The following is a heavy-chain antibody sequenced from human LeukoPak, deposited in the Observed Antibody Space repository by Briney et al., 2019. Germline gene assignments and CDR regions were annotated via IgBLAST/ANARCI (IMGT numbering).Heavy chain of an antibody. CDR1: GFTFNYYA. D-gene: IGHD5-24*01. J-gene: IGHJ4*02. CDR2: ISTSSDST. CDR3: AKGGAEGYNPGYFDC. Sequence: PVGSLRLSCAASGFTFNYYAMTWVRQAPGKGLEWVSSISTSSDSTYYADSVEGRFTISRDNSKATLYLQMNSLRAEDTAVYYCAKGGAEGYNPGYFDCWGQGALVTVSS. V-gene: IGHV3-23*01.